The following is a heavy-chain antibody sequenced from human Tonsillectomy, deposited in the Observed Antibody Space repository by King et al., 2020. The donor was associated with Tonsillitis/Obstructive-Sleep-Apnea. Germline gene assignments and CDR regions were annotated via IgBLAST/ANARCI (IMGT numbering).Heavy chain of an antibody. CDR3: PSPITMVRGVIGSGLYGMDV. CDR1: GNMYTSNY. J-gene: IGHJ6*02. D-gene: IGHD3-10*01. V-gene: IGHV1-46*01. CDR2: IDPSGGST. Sequence: HVQLVESGAEVKKPGASVKVSCKASGNMYTSNYMHWVRQAPGQGLEWMGIIDPSGGSTDYAQKFKGRVTMTRDTSTSTVYMELSSLRSEDTAVYYCPSPITMVRGVIGSGLYGMDVWGQGTTVTVSS.